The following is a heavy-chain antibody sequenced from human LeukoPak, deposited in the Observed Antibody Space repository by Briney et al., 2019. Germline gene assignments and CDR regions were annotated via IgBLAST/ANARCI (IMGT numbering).Heavy chain of an antibody. CDR2: INGDGTST. V-gene: IGHV3-74*03. D-gene: IGHD2-15*01. CDR3: ARRVDTTRWFDP. CDR1: GFTFSNYC. J-gene: IGHJ5*02. Sequence: GGSLRLSCSASGFTFSNYCMHWVRQAPGEGLVWVSRINGDGTSTTYADSVKGRFTISRDNAKNTLYLQMNSLRAEDTAVYYCARRVDTTRWFDPWGQGTLVTVSS.